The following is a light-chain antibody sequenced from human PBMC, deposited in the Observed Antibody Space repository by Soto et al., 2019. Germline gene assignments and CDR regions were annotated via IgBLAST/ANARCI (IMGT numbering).Light chain of an antibody. J-gene: IGKJ4*01. CDR1: QSVSSY. CDR3: QQRSNWLT. CDR2: DAY. Sequence: EIVLTQSPATLSLSPGERATLSCRASQSVSSYLAWYQQKPGQAPMLLIYDAYNRATGIPARFSGSGSGTDFTLTISSLEPEDFAVYYCQQRSNWLTFGGGTKVEIK. V-gene: IGKV3-11*01.